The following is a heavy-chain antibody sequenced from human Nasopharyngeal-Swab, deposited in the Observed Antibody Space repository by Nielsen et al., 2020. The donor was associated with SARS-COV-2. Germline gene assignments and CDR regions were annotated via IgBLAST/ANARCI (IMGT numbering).Heavy chain of an antibody. CDR3: ARVRTKTKYYDILTGLGGYFDY. Sequence: WVRQAPGQGLEWMGRINPNSGGTNYAQKFQGRVTMTRDTSISTAYMELSRLRFDDTAVYYCARVRTKTKYYDILTGLGGYFDYWGQGTMVTVSS. J-gene: IGHJ4*02. V-gene: IGHV1-2*06. D-gene: IGHD3-9*01. CDR2: INPNSGGT.